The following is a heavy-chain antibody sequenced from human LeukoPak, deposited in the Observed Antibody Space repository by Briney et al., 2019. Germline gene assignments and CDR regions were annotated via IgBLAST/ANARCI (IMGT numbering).Heavy chain of an antibody. D-gene: IGHD5-12*01. V-gene: IGHV3-48*01. CDR3: AKLGGYSGYDYFDY. Sequence: PGGTLRLSCAASGFTFSSYSMNWVRQAPGKGLEWVSYISSSSSTIYYADSVKGRFTISRDNSKNTLYLQMNSLRAEDTAVYYCAKLGGYSGYDYFDYWGQGTLVTVSS. J-gene: IGHJ4*02. CDR1: GFTFSSYS. CDR2: ISSSSSTI.